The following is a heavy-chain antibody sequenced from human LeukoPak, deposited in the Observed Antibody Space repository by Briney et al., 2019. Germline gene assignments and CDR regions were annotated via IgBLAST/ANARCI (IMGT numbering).Heavy chain of an antibody. CDR3: ARHEELLRNFDY. D-gene: IGHD1-26*01. J-gene: IGHJ4*02. V-gene: IGHV4-39*01. CDR2: FYYSGSA. Sequence: PSVTLSLTCTVSGGSISSSSYYWGWIRQPPGKGLEWIGSFYYSGSAYYNPSLKSRVTVSVDTSKNQFSLKLSSVTAADTAVYYCARHEELLRNFDYWGQGTLVTVSS. CDR1: GGSISSSSYY.